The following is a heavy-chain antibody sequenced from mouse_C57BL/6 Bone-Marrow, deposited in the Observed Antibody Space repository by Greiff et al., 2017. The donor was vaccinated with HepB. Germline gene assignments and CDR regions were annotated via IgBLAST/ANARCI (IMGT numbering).Heavy chain of an antibody. CDR3: AREDDYGAWFAY. D-gene: IGHD2-4*01. J-gene: IGHJ3*01. V-gene: IGHV1-55*01. CDR1: GYTFTSYW. CDR2: IYPGSGST. Sequence: VKLQESGAELVKPGASVKMSCKASGYTFTSYWITWVKQRPGQGLEWIGDIYPGSGSTNYNEKFKSKATLTVDTSSSTAYMQLSSLTSEDSAVYYGAREDDYGAWFAYWGQGTLVTVSA.